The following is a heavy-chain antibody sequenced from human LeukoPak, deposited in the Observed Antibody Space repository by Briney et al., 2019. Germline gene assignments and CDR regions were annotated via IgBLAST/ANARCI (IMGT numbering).Heavy chain of an antibody. J-gene: IGHJ4*02. CDR3: AKPLGGSYLFDR. CDR2: IEVGGAIT. V-gene: IGHV3-23*01. Sequence: GGSLRLSCAASGFTFSSYAMTWVRRAPGKGLEWVSTIEVGGAITHYAASVKGRFTVSRDTSKKILYLQMDSLRPEDTAVYYCAKPLGGSYLFDRWGQGTLVTVSS. CDR1: GFTFSSYA. D-gene: IGHD1-26*01.